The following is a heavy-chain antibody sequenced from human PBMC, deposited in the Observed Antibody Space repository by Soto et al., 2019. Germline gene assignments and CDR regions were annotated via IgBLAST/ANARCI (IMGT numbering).Heavy chain of an antibody. V-gene: IGHV5-51*01. Sequence: GESLKISCKVSGYSFTSNAIAWVRQVPGKGLEWMGLIYPGDADIRYSPSFEGRATISADKSISTAYLQLGSLKASDSAMYYCARSQALDYWGQGPLVTVSS. J-gene: IGHJ4*02. CDR3: ARSQALDY. CDR2: IYPGDADI. CDR1: GYSFTSNA.